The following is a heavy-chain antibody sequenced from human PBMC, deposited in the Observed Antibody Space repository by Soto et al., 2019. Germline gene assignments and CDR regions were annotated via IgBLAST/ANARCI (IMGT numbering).Heavy chain of an antibody. CDR2: IWYDGSNK. J-gene: IGHJ3*02. CDR1: GFTFSSYG. CDR3: ARETLAYCGGDCYPGAFDI. D-gene: IGHD2-21*02. V-gene: IGHV3-33*01. Sequence: QVQLVESGGGVVQPGRSLRLSCAASGFTFSSYGMHWVRQAPGKGLEWVAVIWYDGSNKYYADSVKGRFTISRDNSKNTLYLQMNSLRAEDTDVYYCARETLAYCGGDCYPGAFDIWGQGTMVTVSS.